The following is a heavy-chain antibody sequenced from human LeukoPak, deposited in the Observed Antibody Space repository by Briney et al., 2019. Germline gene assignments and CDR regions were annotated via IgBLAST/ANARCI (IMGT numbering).Heavy chain of an antibody. CDR3: ARLGEMPPDYYYYMDV. CDR2: IYTSGST. V-gene: IGHV4-61*02. J-gene: IGHJ6*03. Sequence: SGTLSLTCTVSGGSVSSGTNYWTWIRQPAGKGLEWIGRIYTSGSTDYNPPFDSRVTISIDTSKNQFSLRLGSVTAADTAVYYCARLGEMPPDYYYYMDVWGKGTTVTVS. CDR1: GGSVSSGTNY. D-gene: IGHD5-24*01.